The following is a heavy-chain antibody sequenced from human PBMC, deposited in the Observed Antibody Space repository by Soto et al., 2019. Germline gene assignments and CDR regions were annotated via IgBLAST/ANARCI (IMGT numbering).Heavy chain of an antibody. D-gene: IGHD2-15*01. CDR3: ARRYCGGGSCYYALDI. V-gene: IGHV3-48*04. Sequence: GGSLRLSCVASGFTFTTFSMNWVRQAPGKGLEWVSYISSSGSTIYYADSVKGRFTISRDNARNSLYLQMNSLRAEDTAVYYCARRYCGGGSCYYALDIWGQGTMVTVSS. CDR2: ISSSGSTI. CDR1: GFTFTTFS. J-gene: IGHJ3*02.